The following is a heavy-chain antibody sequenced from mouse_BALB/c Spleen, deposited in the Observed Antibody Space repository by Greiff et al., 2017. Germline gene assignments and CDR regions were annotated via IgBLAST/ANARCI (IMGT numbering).Heavy chain of an antibody. CDR1: GFNIKDTY. D-gene: IGHD1-1*01. CDR2: IDPANGNT. Sequence: VQLQQSGAELVKPGASVKLSCTASGFNIKDTYMHWVKQRPEQGLEWIGRIDPANGNTKYDPKFQGKATITADTSSNTAYLQLSSLTSEDTAVYYCASDYGSSSYYYAMDYWGQGTSVTVSS. CDR3: ASDYGSSSYYYAMDY. J-gene: IGHJ4*01. V-gene: IGHV14-3*02.